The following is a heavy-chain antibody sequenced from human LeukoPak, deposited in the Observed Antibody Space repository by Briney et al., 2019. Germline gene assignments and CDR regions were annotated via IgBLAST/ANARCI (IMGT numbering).Heavy chain of an antibody. CDR3: ARGVVVVTAISRANFDY. J-gene: IGHJ4*02. Sequence: SETLSLTCAVYGGSFSGYYWSWIRQPPGKGLEWIGEINHSGSTNYNPSLKSRVTISVDTSKNQFSLKLSSVTAADTAVYYCARGVVVVTAISRANFDYWGQGTLVTVSS. V-gene: IGHV4-34*01. CDR2: INHSGST. CDR1: GGSFSGYY. D-gene: IGHD2-21*02.